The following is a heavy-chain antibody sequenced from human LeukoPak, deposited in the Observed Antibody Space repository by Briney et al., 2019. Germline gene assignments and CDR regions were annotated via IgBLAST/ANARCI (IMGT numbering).Heavy chain of an antibody. CDR1: GYTFTGYY. V-gene: IGHV1-2*02. CDR2: INPNSGGT. Sequence: ASVKVSCKASGYTFTGYYMHWVRQAPGQGLEWMGWINPNSGGTNYAQKFQGRVTMTRDTSTSTVYMELSSLRSEDTAVYYCARQTLEYYCSGKPFAGPKYHWFDPWGQGTL. CDR3: ARQTLEYYCSGKPFAGPKYHWFDP. J-gene: IGHJ5*02. D-gene: IGHD3-10*01.